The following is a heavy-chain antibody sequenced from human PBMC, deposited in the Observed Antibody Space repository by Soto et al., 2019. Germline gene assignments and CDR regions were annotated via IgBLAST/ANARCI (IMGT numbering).Heavy chain of an antibody. CDR3: ARGFGITWQYYFDY. Sequence: PGGSLRLSCAASGFTFSSYGMHWVRQAPGKGLEWVAVIWYDGSNKYYADSVKGRFTISRDNSKNTLYLQMNGLRAEDTAVYFCARGFGITWQYYFDYWGQGTLVTVSS. CDR1: GFTFSSYG. V-gene: IGHV3-33*01. CDR2: IWYDGSNK. J-gene: IGHJ4*02. D-gene: IGHD3-10*01.